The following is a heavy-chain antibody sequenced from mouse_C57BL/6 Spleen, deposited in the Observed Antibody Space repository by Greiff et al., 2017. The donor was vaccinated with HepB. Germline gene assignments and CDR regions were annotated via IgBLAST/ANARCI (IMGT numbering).Heavy chain of an antibody. V-gene: IGHV5-6*02. Sequence: EVMLVESGGDLVKPGGSLKLSCAASGFTFSSYGMSWVRQTPDKRLEWVATISSGGSYTYYPDSVKGRFTISRDNAKNTLYLQMSSLKSEDTAMYYCASGCLYYDYDEYYFDYWGQGTTLTVSS. CDR1: GFTFSSYG. CDR3: ASGCLYYDYDEYYFDY. D-gene: IGHD2-4*01. J-gene: IGHJ2*01. CDR2: ISSGGSYT.